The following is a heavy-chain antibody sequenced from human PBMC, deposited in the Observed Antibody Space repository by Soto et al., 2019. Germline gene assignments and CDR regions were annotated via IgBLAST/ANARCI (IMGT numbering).Heavy chain of an antibody. CDR2: INPSGDRT. J-gene: IGHJ6*04. D-gene: IGHD6-6*01. V-gene: IGHV3-23*01. CDR1: GFTFSSYS. CDR3: AKRPKAGRPVDV. Sequence: EVQLSESGGGLVQPGGSLRLSCAASGFTFSSYSMSWVRQAPGKGLEWVSAINPSGDRTYYADSVKGRLTISRDNSKNTFYLQMDSLRAEATAIYYCAKRPKAGRPVDVWGKGTTVTVSS.